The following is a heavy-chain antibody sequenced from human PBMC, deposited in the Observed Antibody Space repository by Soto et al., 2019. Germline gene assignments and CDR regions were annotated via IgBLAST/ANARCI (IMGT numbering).Heavy chain of an antibody. D-gene: IGHD1-1*01. Sequence: QVQLVQSGAEVKKPGSSVKVSCKASGGTFSSYAISWVRQAPGQGLEWMGGIIPIFGTANYAQKFQGRVTITADESTSTAYMELSSLRCEDTAVYYCARESRRTTGIPIDGWFFYYYGMDVWGQGTTVTVSS. J-gene: IGHJ6*02. CDR2: IIPIFGTA. CDR1: GGTFSSYA. CDR3: ARESRRTTGIPIDGWFFYYYGMDV. V-gene: IGHV1-69*12.